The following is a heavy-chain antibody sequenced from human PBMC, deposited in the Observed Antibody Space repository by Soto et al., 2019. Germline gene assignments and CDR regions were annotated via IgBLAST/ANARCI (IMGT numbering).Heavy chain of an antibody. J-gene: IGHJ4*02. Sequence: SETLPLTCAVYGGSFSGYYWIWIRQPPGKGLEWIGEINHSGSTNYNPSLKSRVTISVDTSKNQFSLKLSSVTAADTAVYYCARGVTYYDFWSGYSGQRYYFDYWGQGTLVTVSS. CDR2: INHSGST. CDR1: GGSFSGYY. D-gene: IGHD3-3*01. V-gene: IGHV4-34*01. CDR3: ARGVTYYDFWSGYSGQRYYFDY.